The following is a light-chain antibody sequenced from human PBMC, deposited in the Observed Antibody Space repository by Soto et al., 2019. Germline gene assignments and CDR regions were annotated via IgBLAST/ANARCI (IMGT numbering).Light chain of an antibody. CDR2: DAY. J-gene: IGKJ5*01. CDR1: QSFRGL. V-gene: IGKV3-11*01. CDR3: QHRHMWPIT. Sequence: EVVLTQSPVSLSLSPGERATLSCRASQSFRGLSAWYPHNTGPAPRLLIYDAYNRATGIPPRFSGSGSGTDFTLTISSLEPEDSALYYCQHRHMWPITFGQGTRLEI.